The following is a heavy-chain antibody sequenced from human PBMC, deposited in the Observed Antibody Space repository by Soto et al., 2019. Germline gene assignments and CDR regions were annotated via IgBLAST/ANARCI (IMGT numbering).Heavy chain of an antibody. CDR1: GFTFSSYA. CDR2: ITDTGGDT. V-gene: IGHV3-23*01. J-gene: IGHJ4*02. Sequence: EVQLLASGGGFVQPGGSLRLSCAASGFTFSSYAMSWVPQAPGNGLEWVSAITDTGGDTYHADSVKGRFTISRDNSKSTLYMQRNSVRAEDTAVYYCAKGSSSSRPYYFDYWGQGTQAIVSS. D-gene: IGHD2-2*01. CDR3: AKGSSSSRPYYFDY.